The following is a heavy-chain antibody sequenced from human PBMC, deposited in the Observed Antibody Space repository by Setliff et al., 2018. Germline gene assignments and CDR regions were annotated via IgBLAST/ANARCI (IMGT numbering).Heavy chain of an antibody. D-gene: IGHD3-3*01. J-gene: IGHJ4*02. CDR2: INPDSGAT. CDR3: ARDRDVSTIFGVVIPAASGLGY. V-gene: IGHV1-2*02. CDR1: GYTFTAYY. Sequence: GASVKVSCKASGYTFTAYYMHWVRQAPGQGPEWMGWINPDSGATNFAQKFQGRVTMTRDTSTTTAYMDLNSLRSDDTATYFCARDRDVSTIFGVVIPAASGLGYWGQGTLGTV.